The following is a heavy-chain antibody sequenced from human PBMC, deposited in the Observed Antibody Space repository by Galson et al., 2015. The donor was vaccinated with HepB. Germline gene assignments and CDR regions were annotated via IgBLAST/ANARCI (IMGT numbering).Heavy chain of an antibody. CDR1: GFTVSSNY. Sequence: SLRLSCAASGFTVSSNYMSWVRQAPGKGLEWVSIFYSGGSIYYADSVKGRFTISRDNAKNTVHLHMKSLRPEDTAVYYCVRDPPAAVGDCSATSCYSGHWGQGTLVTVSS. J-gene: IGHJ4*02. D-gene: IGHD2-15*01. CDR2: FYSGGSI. V-gene: IGHV3-66*02. CDR3: VRDPPAAVGDCSATSCYSGH.